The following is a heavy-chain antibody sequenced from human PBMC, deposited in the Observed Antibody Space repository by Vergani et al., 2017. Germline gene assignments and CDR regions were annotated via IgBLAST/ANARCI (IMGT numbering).Heavy chain of an antibody. CDR2: IYYSGST. Sequence: QVQLQESGPGLVKPSETLSLTCTVSGGSISSHYWSWIRQPPGKGLERIGYIYYSGSTNYTPSLKSRVTISVDTSKNQFSLKLSSVTAADTAVYYCARHLAGRVVNYGMDVWGQGTTVTVSS. CDR1: GGSISSHY. J-gene: IGHJ6*02. V-gene: IGHV4-59*11. CDR3: ARHLAGRVVNYGMDV. D-gene: IGHD2-21*01.